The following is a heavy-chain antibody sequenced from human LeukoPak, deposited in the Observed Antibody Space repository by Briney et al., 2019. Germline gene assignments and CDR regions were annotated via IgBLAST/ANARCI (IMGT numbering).Heavy chain of an antibody. Sequence: SETLSLTCTVSGGSTSSSSYYWGWIRQPPGKGLEWIGYIYYSGSTNYNPSLKSRVTISVDTSKNQFSLKLSSVTAADTAVYYCARVDGDEGLYFDYWGQGTLVTVSS. V-gene: IGHV4-61*05. J-gene: IGHJ4*02. CDR1: GGSTSSSSYY. CDR3: ARVDGDEGLYFDY. CDR2: IYYSGST. D-gene: IGHD2-21*02.